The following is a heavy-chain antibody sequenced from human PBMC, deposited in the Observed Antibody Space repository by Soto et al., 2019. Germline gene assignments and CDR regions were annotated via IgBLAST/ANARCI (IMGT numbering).Heavy chain of an antibody. V-gene: IGHV1-69*12. Sequence: QVHLVQSGAEVKKPGSSVKVSCKASGGTFSNHAINWVRQATGQGLEWMGRIIPIFTTTNYAQKFQGRVTITADESTITAYMELSSLKHDETAVYYCAREVAADGTFREDVFDIWGQGTLVTVSS. CDR3: AREVAADGTFREDVFDI. D-gene: IGHD6-13*01. CDR1: GGTFSNHA. CDR2: IIPIFTTT. J-gene: IGHJ3*02.